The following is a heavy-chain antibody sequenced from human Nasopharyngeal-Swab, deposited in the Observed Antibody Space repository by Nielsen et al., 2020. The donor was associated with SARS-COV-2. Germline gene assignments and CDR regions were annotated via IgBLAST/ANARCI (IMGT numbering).Heavy chain of an antibody. CDR3: VKHQGSSSDQ. V-gene: IGHV3-66*04. J-gene: IGHJ4*02. CDR1: GFSVSGNTY. CDR2: IHADGNT. Sequence: GESLKISCAASGFSVSGNTYMSWVRQAPGKGLEWVSTIHADGNTYYADSVRGRFTSSRDNSKNTVSLQMNSLRVEDTAVYYCVKHQGSSSDQWGQGTLVTVSS.